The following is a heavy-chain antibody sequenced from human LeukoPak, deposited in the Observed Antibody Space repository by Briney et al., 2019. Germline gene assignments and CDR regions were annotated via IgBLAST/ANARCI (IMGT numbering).Heavy chain of an antibody. CDR2: MSHDGSNE. V-gene: IGHV3-30-3*01. CDR3: ARRGSSGCFDF. CDR1: GFTFSRYA. J-gene: IGHJ4*02. Sequence: GSLRLSCAASGFTFSRYAMHWVRQAPGKGLEWVAVMSHDGSNEYYGDSVKGRFTISRDNSKNTLFLQMHSLRVEDTATYYCARRGSSGCFDFWGQGTLVTVSS. D-gene: IGHD6-19*01.